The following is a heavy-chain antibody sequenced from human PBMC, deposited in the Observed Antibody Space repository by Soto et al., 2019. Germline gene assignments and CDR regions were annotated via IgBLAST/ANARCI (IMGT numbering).Heavy chain of an antibody. J-gene: IGHJ4*02. V-gene: IGHV4-34*01. D-gene: IGHD6-19*01. Sequence: SETLSLTCAVYGGYFRDFYWTWIRQLPGKGLEWIGEINHSGNTNYNPSLKSRVAISVDTSKNQFSLNLDSVTAADTAVYYCGPRGAVADPRGYWGQGTLVTVSS. CDR1: GGYFRDFY. CDR2: INHSGNT. CDR3: GPRGAVADPRGY.